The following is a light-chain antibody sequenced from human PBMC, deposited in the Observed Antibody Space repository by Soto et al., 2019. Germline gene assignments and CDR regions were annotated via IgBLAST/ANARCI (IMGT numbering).Light chain of an antibody. CDR3: QAYGGIPA. CDR1: QGIRND. V-gene: IGKV1-33*01. CDR2: DTS. J-gene: IGKJ4*01. Sequence: EIQMTQSPSSLSASVGDRVTITCRASQGIRNDLGWYQHKPGEVPRLLIYDTSNLQIGVPSRFSASGSGTYFTLTISSLRPEDGATYYCQAYGGIPAFGGGTKVDIK.